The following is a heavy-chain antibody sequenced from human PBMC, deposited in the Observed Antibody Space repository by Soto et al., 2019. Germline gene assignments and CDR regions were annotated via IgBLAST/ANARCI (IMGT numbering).Heavy chain of an antibody. CDR3: AKVGYNGIRVKIPSSAFDI. CDR2: ISGSGGST. J-gene: IGHJ3*02. CDR1: GFTFSSYA. D-gene: IGHD1-26*01. Sequence: EVQLLESGGGLVQPGGSLRLSCAASGFTFSSYAMSWVRQAPGKGLEWVSAISGSGGSTYYADSVKGRFTISRDNSKNTLYLQMNSLRAEDTAVYYCAKVGYNGIRVKIPSSAFDIWGQGTMVTVSS. V-gene: IGHV3-23*01.